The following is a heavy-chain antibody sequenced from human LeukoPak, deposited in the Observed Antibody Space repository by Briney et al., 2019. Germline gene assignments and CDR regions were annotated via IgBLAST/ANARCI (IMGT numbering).Heavy chain of an antibody. Sequence: PSGTLSLTCAVSGGSISSSNWWSWVRQPPGKGLEWIGEIYHSGSTNYNPSLKSRVTISVDKSKNQFSLKLSSVTAADTAVYYCASCPRYYYGSGSYPHWGQGTLVTVSS. CDR3: ASCPRYYYGSGSYPH. J-gene: IGHJ4*02. CDR1: GGSISSSNW. D-gene: IGHD3-10*01. V-gene: IGHV4-4*02. CDR2: IYHSGST.